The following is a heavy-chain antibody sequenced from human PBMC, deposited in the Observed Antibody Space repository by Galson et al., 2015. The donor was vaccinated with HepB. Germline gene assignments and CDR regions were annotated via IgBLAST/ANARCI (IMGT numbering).Heavy chain of an antibody. Sequence: SVKVSCKASGYTFTSYGICWVRQAPGQGLEWMGWISAYNGNTNYAQKLQGRVTMTTDTSTSTAYMELRSLRSDDTAVYYCARDEKTYYYDSSGYGYWGQGTLVTVSS. CDR1: GYTFTSYG. V-gene: IGHV1-18*04. J-gene: IGHJ4*02. D-gene: IGHD3-22*01. CDR2: ISAYNGNT. CDR3: ARDEKTYYYDSSGYGY.